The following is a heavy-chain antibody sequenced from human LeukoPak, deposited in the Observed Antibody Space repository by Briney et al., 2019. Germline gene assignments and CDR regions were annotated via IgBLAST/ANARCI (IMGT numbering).Heavy chain of an antibody. Sequence: GGSLRLSCAASGFTFSDYYMSWIRQAPGKGLEWVSYISSSSSYTNYADSVKGRFTISRDNAKNSLYLQMNSLRAEDTAVYYCARYCGGGSCPSSRWFDPWGQGTLVTVSS. D-gene: IGHD2-15*01. CDR1: GFTFSDYY. V-gene: IGHV3-11*06. J-gene: IGHJ5*02. CDR3: ARYCGGGSCPSSRWFDP. CDR2: ISSSSSYT.